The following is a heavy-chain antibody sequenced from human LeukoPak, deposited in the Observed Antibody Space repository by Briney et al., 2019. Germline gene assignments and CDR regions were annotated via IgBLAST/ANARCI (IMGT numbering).Heavy chain of an antibody. CDR2: INHSGST. J-gene: IGHJ4*02. V-gene: IGHV4-34*01. CDR3: ARGWELLQDY. D-gene: IGHD1-26*01. CDR1: GGSFSDYY. Sequence: SETLSLTCAVYGGSFSDYYWSWIRQPPGKGLEWIGEINHSGSTNYNPSLKSRVTVSVDTSKNQFSLKLSSVTAADTAIYYCARGWELLQDYWGQGSLVTVSS.